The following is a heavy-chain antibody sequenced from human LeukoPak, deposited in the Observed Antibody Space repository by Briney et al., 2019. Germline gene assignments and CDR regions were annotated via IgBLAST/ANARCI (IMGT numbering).Heavy chain of an antibody. J-gene: IGHJ3*02. CDR2: IYYSGST. Sequence: SETLSLTCTVSGGSISSSSYYWGWIRQPPGKGLEWIGSIYYSGSTYYNPSLKSRVTISVDTSKNQFSLKLSSVTAADTAVYYCAISDTMTLGDIWGQGTMVTVSS. CDR3: AISDTMTLGDI. D-gene: IGHD3-22*01. CDR1: GGSISSSSYY. V-gene: IGHV4-39*07.